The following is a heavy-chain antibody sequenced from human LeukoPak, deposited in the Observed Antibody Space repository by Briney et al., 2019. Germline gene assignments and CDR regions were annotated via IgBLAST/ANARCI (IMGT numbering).Heavy chain of an antibody. V-gene: IGHV3-23*01. CDR1: GFTFSSYA. D-gene: IGHD6-13*01. CDR3: AKGTRVAAAGTLDY. Sequence: GSLRLSCAAPGFTFSSYAMSWVRQTPGRGLKWVSTISGSGGSTYFADSVKGRFTISRDNSKNTLYLQMNSLRAEDTAVYYCAKGTRVAAAGTLDYWGQGTLVTVSS. CDR2: ISGSGGST. J-gene: IGHJ4*02.